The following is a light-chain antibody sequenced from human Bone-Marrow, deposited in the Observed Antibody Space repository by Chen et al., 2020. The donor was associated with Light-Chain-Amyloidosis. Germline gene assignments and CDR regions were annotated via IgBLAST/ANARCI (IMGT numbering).Light chain of an antibody. J-gene: IGLJ1*01. Sequence: QSALTPPPSASVSPGQSVTISCTVTNSDVGDYNSFSWYQQHPGKAPKLIIYDVNERPSGVAARISGSKTGKTASRKVSGLQAEDEADYYCYTDAVGSTYVFGNGANVIVL. CDR1: NSDVGDYNS. CDR2: DVN. V-gene: IGLV2-8*01. CDR3: YTDAVGSTYV.